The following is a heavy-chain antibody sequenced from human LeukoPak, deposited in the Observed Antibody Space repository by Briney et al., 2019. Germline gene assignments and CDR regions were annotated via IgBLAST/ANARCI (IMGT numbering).Heavy chain of an antibody. D-gene: IGHD5-12*01. V-gene: IGHV3-23*01. Sequence: GGSLRLSCAASEFTFSNYAMTWVRLAPGKGLEWVSTISGSGSNTFYADSVKGRFTISRDNSKNTLYLQMNSLRAEDTAVYYCAKSATPWLPPFPYWGQGTLVTVSS. CDR3: AKSATPWLPPFPY. CDR1: EFTFSNYA. J-gene: IGHJ4*02. CDR2: ISGSGSNT.